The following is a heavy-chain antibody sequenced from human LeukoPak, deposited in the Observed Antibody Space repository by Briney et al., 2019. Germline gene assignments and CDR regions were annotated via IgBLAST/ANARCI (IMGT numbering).Heavy chain of an antibody. D-gene: IGHD3-10*01. CDR3: ARGYYGSGMIDGKYYFDY. CDR2: IYYSGST. J-gene: IGHJ4*02. CDR1: GGSISSYY. V-gene: IGHV4-59*01. Sequence: SETLSLTCTVSGGSISSYYWSWIRQPPGKGLEWIGYIYYSGSTNYNPSLKSRVTISVDTSKNQFSLKLSSVTAADRAVYYCARGYYGSGMIDGKYYFDYWGQGTLVTVSS.